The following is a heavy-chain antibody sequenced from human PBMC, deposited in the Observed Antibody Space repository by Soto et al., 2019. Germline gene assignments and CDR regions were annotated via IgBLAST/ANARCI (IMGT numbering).Heavy chain of an antibody. V-gene: IGHV1-3*01. CDR2: INAGNGNT. CDR1: GYTFTSYA. CDR3: AREVAARRYYYYYMYV. Sequence: ASVKVSCKASGYTFTSYAMHWVRQAPGQRLEWMGWINAGNGNTKYSQKFQGRVTITRDTSASTAYMELSSLRSEDTAVYYCAREVAARRYYYYYMYVWGKGTTVTVSS. D-gene: IGHD2-15*01. J-gene: IGHJ6*03.